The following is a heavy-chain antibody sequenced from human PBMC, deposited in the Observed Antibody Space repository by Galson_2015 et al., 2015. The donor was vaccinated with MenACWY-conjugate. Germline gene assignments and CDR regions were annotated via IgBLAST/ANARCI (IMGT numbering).Heavy chain of an antibody. Sequence: SETLSLTCTVSGGSISSSTYYWGWIRQPPGKGLQWIGSIYCSGSTYYNPSLKSRVTISGDTPKNHFSLRLSSVTAADTAVYYCARTSCSRSTCMDVWGPGTTVTVSS. CDR1: GGSISSSTYY. CDR3: ARTSCSRSTCMDV. J-gene: IGHJ6*02. V-gene: IGHV4-39*07. CDR2: IYCSGST. D-gene: IGHD2-2*01.